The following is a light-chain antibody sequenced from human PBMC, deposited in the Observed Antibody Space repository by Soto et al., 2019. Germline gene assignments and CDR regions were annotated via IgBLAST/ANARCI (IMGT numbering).Light chain of an antibody. CDR1: QSVSSY. V-gene: IGKV3-11*01. Sequence: EIVLTQSPATLSLSPGERATLSCRASQSVSSYLAWYQQKPGQVPSLLIYDASNRATGIPARFSGSGSGTDFTLTISSLEPEDFEVYYCQQRSNWPRTFGQGTRLEIK. CDR3: QQRSNWPRT. CDR2: DAS. J-gene: IGKJ5*01.